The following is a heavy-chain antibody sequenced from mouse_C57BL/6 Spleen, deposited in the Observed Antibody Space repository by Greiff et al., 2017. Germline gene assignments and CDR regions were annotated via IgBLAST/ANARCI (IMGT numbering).Heavy chain of an antibody. J-gene: IGHJ4*01. D-gene: IGHD2-12*01. CDR1: GFSLTSYG. Sequence: QVQLQQSGPGLVQPSQSLSITCTASGFSLTSYGVHWVRQSPGKGLEWLGVIWSGGSTDYNAAFISRLSVSQDNSKGQVFFKMNSLQADDTAIYYGAREPAYYTLGYAMDYWGQGTSVTVSS. CDR3: AREPAYYTLGYAMDY. CDR2: IWSGGST. V-gene: IGHV2-2*01.